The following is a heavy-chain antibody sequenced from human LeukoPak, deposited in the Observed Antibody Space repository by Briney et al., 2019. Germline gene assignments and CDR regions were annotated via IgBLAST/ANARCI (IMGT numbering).Heavy chain of an antibody. CDR2: IRSKASSYAT. Sequence: PGGSLRLSCAASGFTFSGSAMHWVRQASGKGLEWVGRIRSKASSYATAYAASVKGRFTISRDDSKNTAYLQMNSLKTEDTAVYYCTRTVVPAASYYGMDVWGQGTTVTVSS. CDR1: GFTFSGSA. D-gene: IGHD2-2*01. V-gene: IGHV3-73*01. J-gene: IGHJ6*02. CDR3: TRTVVPAASYYGMDV.